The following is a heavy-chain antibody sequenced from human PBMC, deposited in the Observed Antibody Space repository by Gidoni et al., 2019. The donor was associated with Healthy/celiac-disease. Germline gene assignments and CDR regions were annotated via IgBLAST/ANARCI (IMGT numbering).Heavy chain of an antibody. V-gene: IGHV4-34*01. CDR3: ARGCGVLGSSWTEYFQH. CDR2: INHSVST. Sequence: QVQLQQWGAGLLKPSETLSLTCAVYGGSFSGYYWSWIRQPPGKGLEWIGEINHSVSTNYNPSLKSRVTISVDTSKNQFSLKLSSVTASDTAVYYCARGCGVLGSSWTEYFQHWGQVTLVTVSS. CDR1: GGSFSGYY. J-gene: IGHJ1*01. D-gene: IGHD6-13*01.